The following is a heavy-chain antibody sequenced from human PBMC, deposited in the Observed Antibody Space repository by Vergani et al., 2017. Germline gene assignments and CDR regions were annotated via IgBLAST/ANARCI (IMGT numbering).Heavy chain of an antibody. D-gene: IGHD4-17*01. CDR3: ARGGNGDYHYYYYYYMDV. V-gene: IGHV4-59*01. J-gene: IGHJ6*03. CDR2: IYYSGST. CDR1: GGSLSSYY. Sequence: QVQLQESGPGLVKPSETLSLTCTVSGGSLSSYYWSWIRPPPGKGLEWIGYIYYSGSTNYNPSLKSRVTISVDTSKNQFSLKLSAVTAADTAVYYCARGGNGDYHYYYYYYMDVWGKGTTVTVSS.